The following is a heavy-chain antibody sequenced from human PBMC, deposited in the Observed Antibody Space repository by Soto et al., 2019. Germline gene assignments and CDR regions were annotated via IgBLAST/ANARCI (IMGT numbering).Heavy chain of an antibody. J-gene: IGHJ4*02. CDR1: GGSISSSNW. CDR3: ARSLRQYSSSTLQGN. CDR2: IYHSGST. V-gene: IGHV4-4*02. Sequence: PSETLSLTCAVSGGSISSSNWWSWVRQPPGKGLEWIGEIYHSGSTNYNPSLKSRVTISVDKSKNQFSLKLSSVTAADTAVYYCARSLRQYSSSTLQGNWGQGTLVTVSS. D-gene: IGHD6-13*01.